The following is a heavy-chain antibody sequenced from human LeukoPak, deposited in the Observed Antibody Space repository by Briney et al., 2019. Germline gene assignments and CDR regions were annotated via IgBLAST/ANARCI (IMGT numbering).Heavy chain of an antibody. V-gene: IGHV1-18*01. CDR3: AREGWYSSGWYYYYYGMDV. CDR2: ISAYNGNT. D-gene: IGHD6-19*01. CDR1: GGTFSSYG. J-gene: IGHJ6*02. Sequence: ASVKVSCKASGGTFSSYGISWVRQAPGQGLEWMGWISAYNGNTNYAQKLQGRVTMTTDTSTSTAYMELRSLRSDDTAVYYCAREGWYSSGWYYYYYGMDVWGQGTTVTVSS.